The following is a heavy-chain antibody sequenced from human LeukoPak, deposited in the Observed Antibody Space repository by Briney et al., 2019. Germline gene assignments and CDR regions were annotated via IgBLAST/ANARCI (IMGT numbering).Heavy chain of an antibody. J-gene: IGHJ5*02. CDR1: GGSISSYY. Sequence: PSETLSLTCTVSGGSISSYYWSWIRQPPGKGLEWIGYIYYSGSTNYNPSLKSRVTISVDTSKNQFSLKLSSVTAADTAVYYCARAIRYYGSGTKLFDPWGQGTLVTVSS. V-gene: IGHV4-59*01. CDR2: IYYSGST. CDR3: ARAIRYYGSGTKLFDP. D-gene: IGHD3-10*01.